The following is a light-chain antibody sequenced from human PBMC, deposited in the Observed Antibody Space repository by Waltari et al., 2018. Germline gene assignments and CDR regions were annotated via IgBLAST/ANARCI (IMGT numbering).Light chain of an antibody. J-gene: IGKJ1*01. V-gene: IGKV3-15*01. CDR2: GAS. CDR3: QERGRT. CDR1: QRLSSN. Sequence: IVMTQSPATLSVSPGEGATPPCKASQRLSSNLAWYQQKPGQLPRLLIYGASTRATGIPARFSGSGSGTEFTLTISSLQAEDFAVYYCQERGRTFGQGTKVEIK.